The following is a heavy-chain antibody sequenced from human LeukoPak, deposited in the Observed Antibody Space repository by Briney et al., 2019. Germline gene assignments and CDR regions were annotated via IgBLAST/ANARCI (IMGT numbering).Heavy chain of an antibody. D-gene: IGHD2-15*01. Sequence: GGSLRLSCTASVLTVGSNCMTWVRQAPGKGLEWVSLIYTGGNTYYADSVRGRFTISRDISKNTLYLQMSSLRTDDTAIYYCATVEVEGREFFQHWGQGTLVTVPS. CDR3: ATVEVEGREFFQH. J-gene: IGHJ1*01. CDR1: VLTVGSNC. CDR2: IYTGGNT. V-gene: IGHV3-66*02.